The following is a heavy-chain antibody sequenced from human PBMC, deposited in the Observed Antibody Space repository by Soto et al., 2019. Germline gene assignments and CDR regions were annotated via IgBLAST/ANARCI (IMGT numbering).Heavy chain of an antibody. Sequence: QITLKEAGPTLVNPTETLTLTCTFSGFSFTTTRMRVGWTRQPPGKALEWLAILYWDGESRYNPLLRRRLTPTEDTSKNQVVLTMTNMDPKDTATYYCAHRDSTGTTTYFDSWGQGIPVTVAS. D-gene: IGHD1-1*01. CDR2: LYWDGES. J-gene: IGHJ4*02. CDR1: GFSFTTTRMR. V-gene: IGHV2-5*02. CDR3: AHRDSTGTTTYFDS.